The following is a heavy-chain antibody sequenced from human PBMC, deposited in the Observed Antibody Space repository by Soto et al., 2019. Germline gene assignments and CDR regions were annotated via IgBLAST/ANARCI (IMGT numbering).Heavy chain of an antibody. Sequence: SEPLYITCTVSGGTIINYYWSWIRQIAGKGLEWIGRIYTSGSTNYNPSLKSRVTMSVDTSKNQFSLKLSSVTAADTAVYYCARSWNYDYYYYGMDVWGQGTTVTVSS. CDR2: IYTSGST. CDR1: GGTIINYY. D-gene: IGHD1-7*01. V-gene: IGHV4-4*07. CDR3: ARSWNYDYYYYGMDV. J-gene: IGHJ6*02.